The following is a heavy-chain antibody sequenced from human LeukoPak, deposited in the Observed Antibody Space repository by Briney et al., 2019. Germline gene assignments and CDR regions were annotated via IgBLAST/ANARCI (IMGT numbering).Heavy chain of an antibody. V-gene: IGHV1-69*05. D-gene: IGHD2-2*01. J-gene: IGHJ3*02. CDR2: IIPIFGTA. CDR3: ASPPGYCSSTSCNGAFDI. Sequence: SVKVSCKASGGTFSSYAMSWVRQAPGQGLEWMGEIIPIFGTANYAQKSQGRVTITTDESTSTAYMALSSLRSEDTAVYYCASPPGYCSSTSCNGAFDIWGQGTMVTVSS. CDR1: GGTFSSYA.